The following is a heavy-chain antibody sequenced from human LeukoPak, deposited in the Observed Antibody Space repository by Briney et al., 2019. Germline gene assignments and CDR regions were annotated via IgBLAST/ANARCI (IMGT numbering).Heavy chain of an antibody. CDR3: ARGIRIIRYFDAPRGWFDP. V-gene: IGHV1-46*01. CDR2: INPSGGST. D-gene: IGHD3-9*01. Sequence: ASVKVSCKASGYTFTSYYMHWVRQAPGQGLEWMGIINPSGGSTSYAQKFQGRVTMTRDMSTSTVYMELSGLRSEDTAVYYCARGIRIIRYFDAPRGWFDPWGQGTLVTVSS. CDR1: GYTFTSYY. J-gene: IGHJ5*02.